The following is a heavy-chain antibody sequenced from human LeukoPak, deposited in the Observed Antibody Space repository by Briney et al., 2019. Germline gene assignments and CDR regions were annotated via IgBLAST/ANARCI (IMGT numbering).Heavy chain of an antibody. CDR3: ARESMLGHGSSTSCYSPYYFDH. Sequence: PSETLSLTCPVSARFISSYYARWNRQPPEKGLERIGSAYYSGSNNYKPAIKSRVTISGDASKSQLSLKLSSVTAADTAWYYCARESMLGHGSSTSCYSPYYFDHRGQGNLVTVSS. CDR1: ARFISSYY. D-gene: IGHD2-2*02. CDR2: AYYSGSN. V-gene: IGHV4-59*01. J-gene: IGHJ4*02.